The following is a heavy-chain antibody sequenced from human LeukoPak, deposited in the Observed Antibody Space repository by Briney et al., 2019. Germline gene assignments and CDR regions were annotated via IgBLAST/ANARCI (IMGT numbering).Heavy chain of an antibody. CDR3: ARPYCSAGSCFPNWLDP. Sequence: ASVKVSCKASGYTFSNYDINWVRQATGQGLEWMGWMNPKSGNAGYAQKFQGRVTMTRVTSRGTAYMELSSLRSEDTAVYYCARPYCSAGSCFPNWLDPWGQGTLVTVSS. J-gene: IGHJ5*02. V-gene: IGHV1-8*01. D-gene: IGHD2-15*01. CDR1: GYTFSNYD. CDR2: MNPKSGNA.